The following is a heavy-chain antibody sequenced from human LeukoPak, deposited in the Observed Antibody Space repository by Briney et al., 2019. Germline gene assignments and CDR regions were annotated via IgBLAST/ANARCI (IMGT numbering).Heavy chain of an antibody. J-gene: IGHJ4*02. CDR1: GFTFSTYA. CDR2: ISYDGSDK. D-gene: IGHD6-19*01. CDR3: VKSGSSGWYVLDY. Sequence: GRSLRLSCAASGFTFSTYAMHWARQAPGKGLEWVAVISYDGSDKYYADSVKGRFTISRDNSKNTLYLQMNSLRAEDTAMYYCVKSGSSGWYVLDYWGQGTLVTVSS. V-gene: IGHV3-30*18.